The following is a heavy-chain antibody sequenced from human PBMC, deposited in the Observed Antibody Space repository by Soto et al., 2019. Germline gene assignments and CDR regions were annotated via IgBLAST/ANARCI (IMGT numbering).Heavy chain of an antibody. V-gene: IGHV5-10-1*01. CDR3: PSGRCNLNLHY. D-gene: IGHD1-7*01. Sequence: PGESLKISCEGSGYIFTNRWINWLRQVPGKGLEWMGNIDPSDSHTNYSPSFQGHVTISIDKSIRTAYLQWTRLKASDTAIYYCPSGRCNLNLHYWGQGSLVTVSS. CDR2: IDPSDSHT. J-gene: IGHJ4*02. CDR1: GYIFTNRW.